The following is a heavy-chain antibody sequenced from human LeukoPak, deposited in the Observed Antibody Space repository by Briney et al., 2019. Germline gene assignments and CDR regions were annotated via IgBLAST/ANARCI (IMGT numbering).Heavy chain of an antibody. D-gene: IGHD5-24*01. Sequence: RPSETLSLTCTVSGGSISRSSYYWGWIRQPPGKGLEWIGSIYYSGSTFYNPSLKSRVTISVDTSKNQLSLKLSSVTAADTAVYYCARLGRDGYKPLRYWGQGTLVTVSS. CDR3: ARLGRDGYKPLRY. J-gene: IGHJ4*02. CDR1: GGSISRSSYY. V-gene: IGHV4-39*01. CDR2: IYYSGST.